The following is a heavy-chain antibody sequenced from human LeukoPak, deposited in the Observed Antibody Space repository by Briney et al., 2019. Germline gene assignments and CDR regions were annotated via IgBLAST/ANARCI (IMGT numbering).Heavy chain of an antibody. CDR3: ARGWYSSSWYIY. CDR1: GYTFTSYD. V-gene: IGHV1-8*01. J-gene: IGHJ4*02. CDR2: MNPNSGNT. Sequence: ASVRVSCKASGYTFTSYDINWVRQATGQGLEWMGWMNPNSGNTGYAQKFQGRVTMTRNTSISTAYMELSSLRSEDTAVYYCARGWYSSSWYIYWGQGTLVTVSS. D-gene: IGHD6-13*01.